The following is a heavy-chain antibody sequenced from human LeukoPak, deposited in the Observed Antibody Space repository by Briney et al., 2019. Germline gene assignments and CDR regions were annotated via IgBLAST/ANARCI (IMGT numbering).Heavy chain of an antibody. V-gene: IGHV4-30-4*01. D-gene: IGHD3-22*01. CDR3: ARRAYYDSSGYYFDY. J-gene: IGHJ4*02. CDR2: IYYSGST. CDR1: GGSISSGDYY. Sequence: SETLSLTCTVSGGSISSGDYYWRWIRQPPGKGLEWIGYIYYSGSTYYNPSLKSRVTISIDTSKNQFSLKLSSVTAADTAVYYCARRAYYDSSGYYFDYWGQGTLVTVSS.